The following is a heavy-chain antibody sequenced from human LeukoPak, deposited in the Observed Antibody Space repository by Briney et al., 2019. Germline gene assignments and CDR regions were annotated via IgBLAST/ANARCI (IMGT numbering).Heavy chain of an antibody. CDR2: IKQDGSEE. D-gene: IGHD6-19*01. V-gene: IGHV3-7*03. CDR1: GFTFSSHW. Sequence: GGSLRLSCAALGFTFSSHWMTWVRQAPGKGLEWVANIKQDGSEEYYLDSVKGRFVISRDNAKNSVFLLMNSLRAEDTAVYYCVRERYSSGWSYWFDSWGQGTLVTVSS. CDR3: VRERYSSGWSYWFDS. J-gene: IGHJ5*01.